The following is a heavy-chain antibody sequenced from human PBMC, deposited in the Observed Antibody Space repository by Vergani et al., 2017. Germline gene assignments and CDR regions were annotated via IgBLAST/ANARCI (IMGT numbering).Heavy chain of an antibody. V-gene: IGHV1-2*02. CDR3: ARTPRWAAAGTYFQH. Sequence: QVQLVQSGAEVKKPGASVKVSCKASGYTFTGYYMHWVRQAPGQGLEWMGWINPNSGGTNYAQKFQGRVTMTRDTSISTAYMELSRLRSDDTAVYYCARTPRWAAAGTYFQHWGQGTLVTVSS. CDR1: GYTFTGYY. J-gene: IGHJ1*01. CDR2: INPNSGGT. D-gene: IGHD6-13*01.